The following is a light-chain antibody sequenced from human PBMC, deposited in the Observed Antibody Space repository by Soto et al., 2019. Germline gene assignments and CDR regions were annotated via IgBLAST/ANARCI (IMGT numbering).Light chain of an antibody. CDR2: SNN. CDR1: SSNIGSNT. V-gene: IGLV1-44*01. CDR3: AAWDDSLNGPGVV. J-gene: IGLJ2*01. Sequence: QSVLTQPPSASGIPGQRVTISCSGSSSNIGSNTVNWYQQLPGTAPKLLIYSNNQRPSGVPDRFSGSKSGTSASLAISGLQSEDEADYYCAAWDDSLNGPGVVFGGGTKLTVL.